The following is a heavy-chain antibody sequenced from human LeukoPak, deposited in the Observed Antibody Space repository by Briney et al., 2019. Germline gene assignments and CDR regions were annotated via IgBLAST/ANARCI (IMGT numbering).Heavy chain of an antibody. V-gene: IGHV4-38-2*02. J-gene: IGHJ4*02. D-gene: IGHD2-15*01. Sequence: SETLSLTCTVSGYSISSGYYWGWIRQPPGKGLEWIGSIYHSGSTYYNPSLKSRVTISVDTSKNQFSLKLSSVTAADTAVYYCATIPRKVVAATLGPNFDYWGQGTLVTVSS. CDR1: GYSISSGYY. CDR2: IYHSGST. CDR3: ATIPRKVVAATLGPNFDY.